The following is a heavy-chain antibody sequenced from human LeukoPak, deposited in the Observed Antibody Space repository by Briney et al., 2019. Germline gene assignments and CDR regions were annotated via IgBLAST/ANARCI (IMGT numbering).Heavy chain of an antibody. Sequence: KPSETLSLTCTVSGGSISSYYWSWIRQPPGKGLEWIGYIYYSGSTNYNPSLKSRVTISVDTSKNQFSLKLSSVTAADTAVYYCAGTNEGSTTSFDYWGQGTLVTVSS. V-gene: IGHV4-59*01. CDR2: IYYSGST. D-gene: IGHD2-8*01. CDR3: AGTNEGSTTSFDY. CDR1: GGSISSYY. J-gene: IGHJ4*02.